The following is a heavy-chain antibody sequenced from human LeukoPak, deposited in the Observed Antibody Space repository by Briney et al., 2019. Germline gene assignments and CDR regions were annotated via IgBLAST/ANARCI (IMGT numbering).Heavy chain of an antibody. D-gene: IGHD3-22*01. J-gene: IGHJ3*02. V-gene: IGHV1-69*06. CDR1: GGTFSSYA. CDR2: IIPIFGTA. CDR3: ARAYYDSSGSAFDI. Sequence: GASVKVSCKASGGTFSSYAISWVRQAPGQGLEWMGGIIPIFGTANYAQKFQGRVTITADKSTSTAYMELSSLRSEDTAVYYCARAYYDSSGSAFDIWGQGTMVTVSS.